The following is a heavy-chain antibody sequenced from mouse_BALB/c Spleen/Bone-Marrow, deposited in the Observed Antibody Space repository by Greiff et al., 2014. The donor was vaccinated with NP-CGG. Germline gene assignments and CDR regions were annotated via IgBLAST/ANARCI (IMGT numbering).Heavy chain of an antibody. J-gene: IGHJ4*01. CDR1: GYSITSGYS. V-gene: IGHV3-1*02. CDR3: ARDQGYYAMDY. Sequence: EVQLQQSGPDLVKPSQSLSLTCTVTGYSITSGYSWHWIRQFPGNNLEWMGYIHYSGSTNYNPSLKSRISITRDTSKNKFFLQLNSVTTEDTATYYCARDQGYYAMDYWGQGTSVTVSS. CDR2: IHYSGST.